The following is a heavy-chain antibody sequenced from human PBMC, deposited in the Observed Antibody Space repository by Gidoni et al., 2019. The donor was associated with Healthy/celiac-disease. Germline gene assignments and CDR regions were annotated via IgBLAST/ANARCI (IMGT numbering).Heavy chain of an antibody. Sequence: QLQLQESGPGMVQPSDTLAHTCTVSGGSISSSRYYGGWIRRPPGKGLEWSGSLYYSGSTYYNPSLKSRVTISVDTSKNQFSLKLSSVTDADTAVYYCAGHFMIVVVPHYWYFDLWGRGTLVTVSS. CDR1: GGSISSSRYY. CDR3: AGHFMIVVVPHYWYFDL. CDR2: LYYSGST. J-gene: IGHJ2*01. V-gene: IGHV4-39*01. D-gene: IGHD3-22*01.